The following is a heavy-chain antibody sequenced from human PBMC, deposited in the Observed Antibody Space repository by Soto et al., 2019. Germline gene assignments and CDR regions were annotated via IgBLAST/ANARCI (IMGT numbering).Heavy chain of an antibody. CDR2: IYYSGST. D-gene: IGHD1-26*01. V-gene: IGHV4-59*01. CDR1: GSSISSYY. J-gene: IGHJ4*02. CDR3: AREGWELLLGVFDY. Sequence: PSETLSLTCTVSGSSISSYYWSWIRQPPGKGLEWIGYIYYSGSTNYNPSLKSRVTISVDTSKNQFSLKLSSVAAADTAVYYCAREGWELLLGVFDYWGQGTLVTVSS.